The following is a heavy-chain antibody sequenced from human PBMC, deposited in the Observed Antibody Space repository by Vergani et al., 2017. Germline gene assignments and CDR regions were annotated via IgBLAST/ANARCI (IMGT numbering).Heavy chain of an antibody. CDR1: GFTFSNAW. CDR2: ISSSGSTI. D-gene: IGHD6-19*01. J-gene: IGHJ6*02. V-gene: IGHV3-48*04. Sequence: EVQLVESGGGLVKPGGSLRLSCAASGFTFSNAWMSWVRQAPGRGLEWVSYISSSGSTIYYADSVKGRFTIARDNAKNSLYLQMNSLRAEDTAVYYCAREIAVAGTFFYYYGMDVWGQGTTVTVSS. CDR3: AREIAVAGTFFYYYGMDV.